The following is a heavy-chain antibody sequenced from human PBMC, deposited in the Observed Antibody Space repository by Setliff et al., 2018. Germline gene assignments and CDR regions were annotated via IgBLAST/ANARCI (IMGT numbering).Heavy chain of an antibody. Sequence: PSETLSLTCAVSGYSISSGYCWGWIRQPPGKGLEWIGSIYHSGSTYYNPSLKSRVTISVDTSKNQFSLKLSSVTAADTAVYYCARESRYYYDNLGTLDYWGQGTLVTVSS. J-gene: IGHJ4*02. D-gene: IGHD3-22*01. CDR3: ARESRYYYDNLGTLDY. CDR1: GYSISSGYC. CDR2: IYHSGST. V-gene: IGHV4-38-2*02.